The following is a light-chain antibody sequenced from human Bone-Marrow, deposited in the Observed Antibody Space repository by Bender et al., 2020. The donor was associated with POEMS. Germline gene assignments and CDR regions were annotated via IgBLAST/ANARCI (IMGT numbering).Light chain of an antibody. V-gene: IGLV2-14*01. CDR2: DVS. CDR1: SSDIGAYNY. Sequence: QSALTQPRSVSGSPGQSITISCTGTSSDIGAYNYVSWYQQHPGKAPKLLIYDVSNRPSGVSDRFSGSKSGNTASLTISGLRSGDEADYYCSSYTNANTLDYVFGSGTKVTVL. CDR3: SSYTNANTLDYV. J-gene: IGLJ1*01.